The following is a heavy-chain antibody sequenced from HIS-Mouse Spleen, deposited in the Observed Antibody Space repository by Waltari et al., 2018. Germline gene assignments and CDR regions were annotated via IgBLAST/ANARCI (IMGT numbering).Heavy chain of an antibody. CDR2: ISSSSSTI. CDR1: GFTFSSYS. CDR3: ARGPARQQLGRDAFDI. V-gene: IGHV3-48*02. Sequence: EVQLVESGGGLVQPGGSLRLACAASGFTFSSYSMNWVRQAPGKGLEWVSYISSSSSTIYYADSVKGRFTISRDNAKNSLYLQMNSLRDEDTAVYYCARGPARQQLGRDAFDIWGQGTMVTVSS. D-gene: IGHD6-13*01. J-gene: IGHJ3*02.